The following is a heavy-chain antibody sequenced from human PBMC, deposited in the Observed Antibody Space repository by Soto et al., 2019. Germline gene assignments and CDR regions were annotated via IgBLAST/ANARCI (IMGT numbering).Heavy chain of an antibody. CDR3: ARCGYGDYYYYMDV. D-gene: IGHD4-17*01. CDR1: GFTFSSYG. J-gene: IGHJ6*03. CDR2: IWYDGSNK. Sequence: GGSLRLSCAASGFTFSSYGMHWVRQAPGKGLEWVAVIWYDGSNKYYADSVKGRFTISRDNSKNTLYLQMNSLRAEDTAVYYCARCGYGDYYYYMDVWGKGTTVTVSS. V-gene: IGHV3-33*01.